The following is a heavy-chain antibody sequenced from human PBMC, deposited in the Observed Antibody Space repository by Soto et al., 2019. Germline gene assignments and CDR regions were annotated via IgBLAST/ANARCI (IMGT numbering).Heavy chain of an antibody. J-gene: IGHJ5*02. CDR2: IYYSGST. CDR3: ARDLGSSWLNWFDP. V-gene: IGHV4-59*01. D-gene: IGHD6-13*01. CDR1: GGSISSYY. Sequence: SETLSLTCTVSGGSISSYYWSWIRQPPGKGLEWIGYIYYSGSTNYNPSLKSRVTISVDTSKNQFSLKLSSVTAADTAVYYCARDLGSSWLNWFDPWGQGTLVTVSS.